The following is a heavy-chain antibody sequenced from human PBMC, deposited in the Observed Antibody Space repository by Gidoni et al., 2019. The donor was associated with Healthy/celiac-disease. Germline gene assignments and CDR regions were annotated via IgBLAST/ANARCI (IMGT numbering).Heavy chain of an antibody. CDR1: GFTFSRYA. D-gene: IGHD3-22*01. V-gene: IGHV3-23*01. Sequence: EVQLLEAGGGLVQPGGSLRLSCAASGFTFSRYAMSWVRQATGKGLEWVDCISGSGGSTYYADSLKGRFTIARDNSKNTLYLQMTSLRAEDTAVYYCAKGSTYYYDSSGDSHLDYWGQGTLVTVSS. CDR2: ISGSGGST. CDR3: AKGSTYYYDSSGDSHLDY. J-gene: IGHJ4*02.